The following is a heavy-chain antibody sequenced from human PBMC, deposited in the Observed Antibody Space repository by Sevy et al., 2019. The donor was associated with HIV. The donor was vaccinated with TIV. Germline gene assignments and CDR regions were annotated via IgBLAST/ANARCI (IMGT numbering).Heavy chain of an antibody. Sequence: ASVKVSCKASGGTFSSYAISWVRQAPGQELEWMGGIIPIFGTANYAQKFQGRVTITADESTSTAYMELSSLRSEDTAVYYCGWGYYDSSGYYYGHIDYWGQGTLVTVSS. J-gene: IGHJ4*02. CDR3: GWGYYDSSGYYYGHIDY. D-gene: IGHD3-22*01. CDR2: IIPIFGTA. CDR1: GGTFSSYA. V-gene: IGHV1-69*13.